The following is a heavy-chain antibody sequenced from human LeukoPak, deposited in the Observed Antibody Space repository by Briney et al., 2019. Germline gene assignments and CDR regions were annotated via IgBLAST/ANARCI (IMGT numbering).Heavy chain of an antibody. Sequence: GGSLRLSCAVSGLTVSNNYMSWVRQAPGKGLEWVSVIYSGGSTYYADSVKGRFTISRDNPKNTVYLQMNSLRDEDTAVYYCARNVGYWGQGTLVTVSS. CDR1: GLTVSNNY. D-gene: IGHD1-26*01. CDR2: IYSGGST. J-gene: IGHJ4*02. CDR3: ARNVGY. V-gene: IGHV3-53*01.